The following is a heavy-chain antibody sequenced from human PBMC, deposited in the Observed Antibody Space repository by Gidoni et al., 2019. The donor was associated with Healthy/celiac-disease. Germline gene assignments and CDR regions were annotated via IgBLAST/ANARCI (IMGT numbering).Heavy chain of an antibody. J-gene: IGHJ5*02. D-gene: IGHD2-2*01. CDR2: INHSGST. CDR1: GGSFSGYY. V-gene: IGHV4-34*01. CDR3: ARQRVVPAAMDLRQGNWFDP. Sequence: QVQLQQWGAGLLKPSETLSLTCAVYGGSFSGYYWSWIRQPPGKGLEWIGEINHSGSTNYNPSLKSRVTISVDTSKNQFSLKLSSVTAADTAVYYCARQRVVPAAMDLRQGNWFDPWGQGTLVTVSS.